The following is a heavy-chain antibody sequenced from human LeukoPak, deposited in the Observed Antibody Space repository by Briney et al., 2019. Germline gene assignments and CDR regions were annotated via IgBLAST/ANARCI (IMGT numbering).Heavy chain of an antibody. CDR1: GFTFSSYA. Sequence: GGSLRLSCAASGFTFSSYAMSWVRQAPGKGLEWVSAISGSGGSTYYADSVKGRFTISRDNSKNTLYLQMNSLRAEDTAAYYCAKGLAYCGGDCYFDYWGQGTLVTVSS. J-gene: IGHJ4*02. CDR2: ISGSGGST. V-gene: IGHV3-23*01. D-gene: IGHD2-21*01. CDR3: AKGLAYCGGDCYFDY.